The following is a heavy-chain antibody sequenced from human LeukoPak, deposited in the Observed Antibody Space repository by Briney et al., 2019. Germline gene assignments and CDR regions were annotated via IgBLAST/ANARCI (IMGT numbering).Heavy chain of an antibody. CDR1: GGSISSDGYY. CDR3: ARGQYCGGDCYPYFDY. CDR2: IYYSGST. D-gene: IGHD2-21*02. J-gene: IGHJ4*02. V-gene: IGHV4-31*03. Sequence: SQTLSLTCTVSGGSISSDGYYWSWIRQHPGKGLEWIGYIYYSGSTYYNPSLKSRVTISVDTSKNQFSLKLSSVTAADTAVYYCARGQYCGGDCYPYFDYWGQGTLVTVSS.